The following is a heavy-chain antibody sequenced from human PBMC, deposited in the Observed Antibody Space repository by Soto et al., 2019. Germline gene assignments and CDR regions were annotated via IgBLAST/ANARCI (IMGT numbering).Heavy chain of an antibody. CDR1: GGSINYSY. D-gene: IGHD4-17*01. Sequence: NPSETLSLTCTVSGGSINYSYWTWIRQPPGKGLEWIGYISYTGSANYNASIKSRLAISVDTSKNQFSLKLSSVTAADTALYYCARVNYGDYYYGMDVWDQGTTVTVSS. CDR3: ARVNYGDYYYGMDV. V-gene: IGHV4-59*01. J-gene: IGHJ6*02. CDR2: ISYTGSA.